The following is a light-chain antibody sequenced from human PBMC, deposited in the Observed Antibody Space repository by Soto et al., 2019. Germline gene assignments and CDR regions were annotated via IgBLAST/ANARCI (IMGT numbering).Light chain of an antibody. CDR2: DAS. CDR3: QQRSKWRT. CDR1: QSVSSY. V-gene: IGKV3-11*01. J-gene: IGKJ1*01. Sequence: EIVLTPSPATLSLSPGERATLSCRARQSVSSYVAWYQQKPGQAPRLLIYDASKRATGIPARFSGSGFGTDYTLTISSLEPEDFAVYYCQQRSKWRTFGQGTKVDIK.